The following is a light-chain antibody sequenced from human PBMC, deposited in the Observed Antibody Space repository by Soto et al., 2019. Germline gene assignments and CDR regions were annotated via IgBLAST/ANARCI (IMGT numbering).Light chain of an antibody. CDR2: AAS. CDR1: ETIKKNY. Sequence: EIVVTRSPGSLSLSPGEGSTLSCRASETIKKNYLAWYQQQPGQAPRLLIYAASRRATGIPDRFSGGGSGTDFTLTISRLEPEDIAVFYCQQYAESPITFGQGTRLAI. V-gene: IGKV3-20*01. J-gene: IGKJ5*01. CDR3: QQYAESPIT.